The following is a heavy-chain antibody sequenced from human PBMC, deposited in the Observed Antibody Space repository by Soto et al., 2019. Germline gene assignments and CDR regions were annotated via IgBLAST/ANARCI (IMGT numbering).Heavy chain of an antibody. Sequence: SETLSLTCTVSGGSISSSSYYWGWIRQPPGKGLEWIGSIYYSGSTYYNPSLKSRVTISVDTSKNQFSLKLSSVTAADTAVYYCARRPAYSNYVLPHYYYYYMDVWGKGTTVTVSS. CDR2: IYYSGST. D-gene: IGHD4-4*01. CDR3: ARRPAYSNYVLPHYYYYYMDV. CDR1: GGSISSSSYY. V-gene: IGHV4-39*01. J-gene: IGHJ6*03.